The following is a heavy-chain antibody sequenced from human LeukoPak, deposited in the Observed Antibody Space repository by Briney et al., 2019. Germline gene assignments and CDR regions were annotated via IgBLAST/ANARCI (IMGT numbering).Heavy chain of an antibody. J-gene: IGHJ4*02. D-gene: IGHD3-9*01. Sequence: PGGSLRLSCAASGFTFSDYYMSWIRQAPGKGLEWVSYISSSGSTIYYADSVKGRFTISRDNAKNSLYLQMNSLRAEDTAVYYCARDVPNYDMGDYFDYWGQGTLVTVSS. V-gene: IGHV3-11*01. CDR3: ARDVPNYDMGDYFDY. CDR1: GFTFSDYY. CDR2: ISSSGSTI.